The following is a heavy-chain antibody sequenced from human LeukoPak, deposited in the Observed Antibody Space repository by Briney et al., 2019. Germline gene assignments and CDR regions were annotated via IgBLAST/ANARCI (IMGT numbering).Heavy chain of an antibody. J-gene: IGHJ4*02. V-gene: IGHV3-21*04. CDR3: ARARSCGGGFYPWDFHF. CDR1: GFTFSSYC. Sequence: GGSLSLSCAASGFTFSSYCMNWVRQAPGKGLEWVSSISESSSYIYYADSVKGRFTISRDNAKNSLYLQMNSLRVEDTAVYYCARARSCGGGFYPWDFHFWGQGTPVTVSS. CDR2: ISESSSYI. D-gene: IGHD2-21*02.